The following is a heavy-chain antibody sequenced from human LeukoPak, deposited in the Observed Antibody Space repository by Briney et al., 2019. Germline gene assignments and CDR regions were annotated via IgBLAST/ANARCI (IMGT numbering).Heavy chain of an antibody. CDR3: ARVTAIAAAGTVWFDP. D-gene: IGHD6-13*01. Sequence: SVKVSCKAFGGTFSSYAISWVRQAPGQGLEWMGGIIPIFGTTNYAQKFQGRVTITTDESTSTAYMELSSLRSEDTAVYYCARVTAIAAAGTVWFDPWGQGTLVTVSS. CDR2: IIPIFGTT. J-gene: IGHJ5*02. CDR1: GGTFSSYA. V-gene: IGHV1-69*05.